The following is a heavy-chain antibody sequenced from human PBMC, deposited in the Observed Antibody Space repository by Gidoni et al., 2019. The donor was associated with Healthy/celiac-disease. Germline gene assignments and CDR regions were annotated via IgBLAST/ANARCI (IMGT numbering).Heavy chain of an antibody. V-gene: IGHV5-51*01. D-gene: IGHD6-19*01. J-gene: IGHJ4*02. CDR3: ARHSIAVAGTGGNDY. CDR1: GYSFTSYW. CDR2: IYPGDSDT. Sequence: EVQLVQSGAEVKKPGESLKISCKGSGYSFTSYWFGWVRQMPGKGLEWRGIIYPGDSDTRYSPSFQGQVTISADKAISTAYLQWSSLKASDTAMYYCARHSIAVAGTGGNDYWGQGTLVTVSS.